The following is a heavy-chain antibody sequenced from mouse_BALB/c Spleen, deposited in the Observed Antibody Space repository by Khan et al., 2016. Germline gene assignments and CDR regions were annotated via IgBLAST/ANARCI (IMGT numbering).Heavy chain of an antibody. CDR2: ISYSGDT. Sequence: QLEESGPGLVKPSQSLSLTCTVTGYSITSDYAWNWIRQFPGNKLVWLGYISYSGDTHYNPSLTSRISITRDTSKNQFFLQLNSVTAEDTATYYCAREDYSWFAYWGQGTLVTVSA. J-gene: IGHJ3*01. V-gene: IGHV3-2*02. CDR3: AREDYSWFAY. CDR1: GYSITSDYA. D-gene: IGHD1-1*02.